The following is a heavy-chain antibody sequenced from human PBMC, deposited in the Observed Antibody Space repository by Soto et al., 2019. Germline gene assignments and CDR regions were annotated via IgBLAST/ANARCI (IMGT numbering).Heavy chain of an antibody. D-gene: IGHD3-10*01. J-gene: IGHJ5*02. CDR1: GVSISSYY. Sequence: SETLSLTCSVSGVSISSYYLSWIRQPPGKGLEWIGYIYYRGSTYYNRSLKSRVTISIDTSKNQFSLKLSSVTAADTAVYYCARAEGSWFDPWGQGTLVTVSS. CDR2: IYYRGST. V-gene: IGHV4-59*08. CDR3: ARAEGSWFDP.